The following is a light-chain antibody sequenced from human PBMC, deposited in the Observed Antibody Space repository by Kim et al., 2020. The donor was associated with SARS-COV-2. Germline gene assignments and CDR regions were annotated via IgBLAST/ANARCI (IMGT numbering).Light chain of an antibody. V-gene: IGKV1-39*01. J-gene: IGKJ2*01. CDR3: QQSYTTPYT. Sequence: DIQMTQSPSSLSASVGDRVTISCLASQTIRNYLNWYQQKSGKPPKLLIYATSALQSGVPSRFSSSGSGTEFTLTISSLQPEDFADYFCQQSYTTPYTFGQGTNLE. CDR2: ATS. CDR1: QTIRNY.